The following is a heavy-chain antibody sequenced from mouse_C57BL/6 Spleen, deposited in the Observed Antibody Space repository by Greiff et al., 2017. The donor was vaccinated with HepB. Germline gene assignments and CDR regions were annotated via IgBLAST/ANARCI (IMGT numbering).Heavy chain of an antibody. Sequence: QVQLQQPGAELVMPGASVKLSCKASGYTFTSYWMHWVKQRPGQGLEWIGEIDPSDSYTNYNQKFKGKSTLTVDKSSSTAYMQLSSLTSEDSAVYYCARGFGWDGAYWGQVTLVTVSA. CDR3: ARGFGWDGAY. V-gene: IGHV1-69*01. J-gene: IGHJ3*01. CDR2: IDPSDSYT. CDR1: GYTFTSYW. D-gene: IGHD4-1*01.